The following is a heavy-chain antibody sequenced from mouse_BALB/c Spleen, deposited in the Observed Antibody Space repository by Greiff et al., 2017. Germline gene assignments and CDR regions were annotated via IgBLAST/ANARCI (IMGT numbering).Heavy chain of an antibody. CDR2: ILPGSGST. V-gene: IGHV1-9*01. J-gene: IGHJ4*01. D-gene: IGHD1-1*01. CDR1: GYTFSSYW. CDR3: ARVDYYGRSYAMDY. Sequence: QVHVKQSGAELMKPGASVKISCKATGYTFSSYWIEWVKQRPGHGLEWIGEILPGSGSTNYNEKFKGKATFTADTSSNTAYMQLSSLTSEDSAVYYCARVDYYGRSYAMDYWGQGTSVTVSS.